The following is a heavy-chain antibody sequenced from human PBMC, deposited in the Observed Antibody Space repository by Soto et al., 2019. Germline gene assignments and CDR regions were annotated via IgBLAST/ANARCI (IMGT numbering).Heavy chain of an antibody. CDR3: ASTITARRGRVY. V-gene: IGHV1-3*01. J-gene: IGHJ4*02. CDR2: INAGNGNT. CDR1: GYTFTNYP. D-gene: IGHD6-6*01. Sequence: QVQLVQSGAEVKKPGASGKVSCKASGYTFTNYPMHWVRQAPGHRLEWMGWINAGNGNTKFSQKFQGRVTITRDTSASTAYMELSSLRSEDTAVYYCASTITARRGRVYWGQGTLVNVSS.